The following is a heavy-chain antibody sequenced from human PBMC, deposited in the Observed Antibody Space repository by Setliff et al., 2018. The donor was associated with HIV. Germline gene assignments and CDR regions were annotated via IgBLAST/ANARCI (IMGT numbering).Heavy chain of an antibody. V-gene: IGHV4-61*09. CDR3: ARILLYDSSAYFVNAFDI. Sequence: SETLSLTCSVSGGSISSGSNYWSWIRQPAGKGLEWIGHIYTSGSTIYNPSLKSLVTISVDTSKNQFYLKLSSVTAADTAVYYCARILLYDSSAYFVNAFDIWGQGTVVTVS. CDR2: IYTSGST. CDR1: GGSISSGSNY. D-gene: IGHD3-22*01. J-gene: IGHJ3*02.